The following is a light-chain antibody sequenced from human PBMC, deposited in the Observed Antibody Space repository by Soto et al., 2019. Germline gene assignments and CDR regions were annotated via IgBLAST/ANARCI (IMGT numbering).Light chain of an antibody. CDR1: SSNIGNNY. CDR2: DNN. J-gene: IGLJ2*01. CDR3: GTWDSSLSALV. V-gene: IGLV1-51*01. Sequence: QSVLTQPPSVSAAPGQKVTISCSGSSSNIGNNYVSRYQQLPGTVPKLLIYDNNKRPSGIPDRFSGSKSGTSATLGITGLQTGDEADYYCGTWDSSLSALVFGGGTKVTVL.